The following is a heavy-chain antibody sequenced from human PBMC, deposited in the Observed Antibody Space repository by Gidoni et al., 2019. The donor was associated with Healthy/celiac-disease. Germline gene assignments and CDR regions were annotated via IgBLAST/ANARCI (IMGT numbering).Heavy chain of an antibody. CDR3: ARDSSGELLSDYYYYGMDV. CDR1: GLTFSDYY. V-gene: IGHV3-11*01. CDR2: ISSIGSTI. Sequence: QVQLVESGGGLVKPGGSLRISCAASGLTFSDYYMSWIRQAPGKGLEWVSYISSIGSTIYYADSVKGRFTISRDNAKNSLYLQMNSLRAEDTAVYYCARDSSGELLSDYYYYGMDVWGQGTTVTVSS. J-gene: IGHJ6*02. D-gene: IGHD1-26*01.